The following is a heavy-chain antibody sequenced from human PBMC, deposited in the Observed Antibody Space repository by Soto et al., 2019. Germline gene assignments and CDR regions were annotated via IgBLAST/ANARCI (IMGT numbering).Heavy chain of an antibody. V-gene: IGHV3-53*01. CDR1: GFSVSNYY. D-gene: IGHD2-8*01. CDR2: MYAGGST. J-gene: IGHJ4*02. Sequence: PGGSLRLSCAASGFSVSNYYMSWVRQAPGEGLEWVSVMYAGGSTYYADSVKGRFTISRDSSKNTLYLQMNSLRAEDTAVYYCAKWRPPGVDYWGQGTLVTVSS. CDR3: AKWRPPGVDY.